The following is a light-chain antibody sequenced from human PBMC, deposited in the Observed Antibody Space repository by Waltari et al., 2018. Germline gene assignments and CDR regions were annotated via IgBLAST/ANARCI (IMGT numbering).Light chain of an antibody. CDR2: RSN. V-gene: IGLV10-54*04. Sequence: QAGLTQPPSVSKDLRQTATLTCTGNNNNVGNEEAAWLLHHQGHPPKLLSYRSNNRPSGISERFSASRSGNTASLTITGLQPEDEADYYCSAWDSSLSAWVFGGGTKLTVL. CDR1: NNNVGNEE. CDR3: SAWDSSLSAWV. J-gene: IGLJ3*02.